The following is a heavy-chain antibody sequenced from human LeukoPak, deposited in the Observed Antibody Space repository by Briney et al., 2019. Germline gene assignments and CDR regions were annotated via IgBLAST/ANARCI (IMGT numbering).Heavy chain of an antibody. CDR2: MNPNSGNT. CDR3: ARGRLGGSYLGTSFDY. Sequence: ASVKVSCKASGYTFTSYDINWVRQATGQGLEWMGWMNPNSGNTGYAQKFQGRVTMTRNTSISTAYMELSSLRSEDTAMYYCARGRLGGSYLGTSFDYWGQGTLVTVSS. J-gene: IGHJ4*02. CDR1: GYTFTSYD. V-gene: IGHV1-8*01. D-gene: IGHD2-15*01.